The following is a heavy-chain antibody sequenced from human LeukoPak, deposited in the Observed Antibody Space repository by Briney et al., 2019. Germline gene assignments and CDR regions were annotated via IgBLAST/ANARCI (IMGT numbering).Heavy chain of an antibody. J-gene: IGHJ4*02. V-gene: IGHV1-18*01. D-gene: IGHD6-19*01. CDR2: IIAYNGNT. CDR3: ARDRTVAGPLGY. CDR1: GYAFTSYG. Sequence: ASGKCACKASGYAFTSYGISWVRQAPGQGLDWMGWIIAYNGNTNYAQKLQGRVTMTTDTTTSTAYMKLRNLRSDDTAVYYYARDRTVAGPLGYWGQGTLVTVSS.